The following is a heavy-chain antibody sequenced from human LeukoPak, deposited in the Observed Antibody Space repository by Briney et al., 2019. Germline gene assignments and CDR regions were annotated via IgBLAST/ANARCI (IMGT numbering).Heavy chain of an antibody. CDR1: GFTFSSYG. Sequence: GGSLRLSCAASGFTFSSYGMHWVRQASGKGLEWVGRIRSKANSYATAYAASVKGRFTISRDDSKNTAYLQMNSLKTEDTAVYYCTQLMDVWGKGTTVTVSS. CDR2: IRSKANSYAT. V-gene: IGHV3-73*01. CDR3: TQLMDV. D-gene: IGHD3-10*01. J-gene: IGHJ6*04.